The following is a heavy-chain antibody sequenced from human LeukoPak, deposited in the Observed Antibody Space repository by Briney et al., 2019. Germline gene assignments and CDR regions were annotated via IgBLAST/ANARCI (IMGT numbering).Heavy chain of an antibody. J-gene: IGHJ3*02. D-gene: IGHD2-2*01. V-gene: IGHV3-21*01. CDR1: GFTFSSYS. CDR3: ARVTLRMPNAFDI. Sequence: PGGSLRLSCAASGFTFSSYSMNWVRQAPGKGLEWVSSISSSSSYIYYADSVKGRFTISRDNAKNSLYLQMNSLRAEDTAVYYCARVTLRMPNAFDIWGQGTMVTVSS. CDR2: ISSSSSYI.